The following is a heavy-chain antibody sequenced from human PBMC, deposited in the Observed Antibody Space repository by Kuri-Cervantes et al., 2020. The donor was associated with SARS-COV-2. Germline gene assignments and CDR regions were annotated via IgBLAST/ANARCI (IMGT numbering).Heavy chain of an antibody. CDR3: ARALIAVAGKNYYGMDV. CDR2: INPNSGGT. D-gene: IGHD6-19*01. Sequence: ASVKVSCKASGHTFTGYYMHWVRQAPGQGLEWMGRINPNSGGTNYAQKFQGRVTMTRDTSISTAYMELSRLRSDDTAVYYCARALIAVAGKNYYGMDVWGQGTTVTVSS. J-gene: IGHJ6*02. CDR1: GHTFTGYY. V-gene: IGHV1-2*06.